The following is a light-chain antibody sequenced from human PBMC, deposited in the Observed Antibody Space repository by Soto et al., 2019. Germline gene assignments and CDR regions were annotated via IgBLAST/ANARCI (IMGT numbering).Light chain of an antibody. CDR2: EAT. V-gene: IGLV2-23*01. CDR1: SSDVGSYNL. Sequence: QSALTQPASVSGSPEQSITISGTETSSDVGSYNLVSWYQQHPGKAPKVMIYEATKRPSGVSNRFSGSKSGNTASLTISGLQAEDEANYYCCAYAGSGTVVFGGGTKLTVL. CDR3: CAYAGSGTVV. J-gene: IGLJ2*01.